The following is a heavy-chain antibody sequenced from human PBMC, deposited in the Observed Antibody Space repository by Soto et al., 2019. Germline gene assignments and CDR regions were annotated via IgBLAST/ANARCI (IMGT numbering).Heavy chain of an antibody. CDR2: IYWSGDE. Sequence: QGTLKESGSPLVKPTQTLTLTCSFSGFSLSTSGVGVGWIRQSPGKALEWLALIYWSGDEHYRPSLKSRLSIIKDTSKNHVVIIMTDMDPVDTATYYCARGLATLPVFAFDIWGQGTMVTVSS. D-gene: IGHD6-6*01. V-gene: IGHV2-5*01. J-gene: IGHJ3*02. CDR1: GFSLSTSGVG. CDR3: ARGLATLPVFAFDI.